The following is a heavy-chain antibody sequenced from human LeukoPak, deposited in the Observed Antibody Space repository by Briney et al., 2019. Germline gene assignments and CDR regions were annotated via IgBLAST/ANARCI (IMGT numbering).Heavy chain of an antibody. CDR2: IYPGDSDT. Sequence: GESLQISYKASGYSFAAYWIGWVRQMPGKGLEWVGIIYPGDSDTRYSPSFQGQVTTSADRSISTAYLQWSSLKASDTAMYYCARPANWGSPNDFASWGQGTMVTVSS. CDR3: ARPANWGSPNDFAS. V-gene: IGHV5-51*01. D-gene: IGHD7-27*01. J-gene: IGHJ3*02. CDR1: GYSFAAYW.